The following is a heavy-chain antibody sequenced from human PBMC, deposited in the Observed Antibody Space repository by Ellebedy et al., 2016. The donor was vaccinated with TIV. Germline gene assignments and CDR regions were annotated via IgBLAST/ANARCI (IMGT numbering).Heavy chain of an antibody. V-gene: IGHV5-51*01. Sequence: GESLKISCKGSGYSFTSYWIGWVRQMPGKGLEWMGIIYPGDSDTRYSPSFQGQVTLSADKSISTAYLQWSSLKASDTAMYYCARQPATLRYSSGWYGTPTYFDYWGQGTLVTVSS. CDR3: ARQPATLRYSSGWYGTPTYFDY. J-gene: IGHJ4*02. D-gene: IGHD6-19*01. CDR2: IYPGDSDT. CDR1: GYSFTSYW.